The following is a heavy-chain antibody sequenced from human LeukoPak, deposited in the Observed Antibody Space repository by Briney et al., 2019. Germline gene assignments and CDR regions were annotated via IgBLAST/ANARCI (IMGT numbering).Heavy chain of an antibody. V-gene: IGHV1-2*02. D-gene: IGHD3-16*01. Sequence: GASVKVSCKASGYKFTDDYMHWVRQAPGQGLEFMGWINPDSGFTNYAQKFKGRVTMTRDTSISTAYLEVRSLTSDDTAVYYCAPTAEAYTSWWQVWGQGTQVTVSS. CDR3: APTAEAYTSWWQV. CDR1: GYKFTDDY. J-gene: IGHJ4*02. CDR2: INPDSGFT.